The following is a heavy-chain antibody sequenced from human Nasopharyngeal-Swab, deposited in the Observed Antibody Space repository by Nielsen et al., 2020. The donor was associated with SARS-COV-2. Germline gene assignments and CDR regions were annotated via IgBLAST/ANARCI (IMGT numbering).Heavy chain of an antibody. D-gene: IGHD3-10*01. V-gene: IGHV3-9*01. Sequence: GSSLRLSCAASGFTFDDYAMHWVRQAPGKGLEWVSGISWNSGSIGYADSVKGRFTISRDNAKNSLYLQMNSLRAEDTALYYCAKDSGGDWYFDLWGRGTLVTVSS. CDR1: GFTFDDYA. CDR3: AKDSGGDWYFDL. J-gene: IGHJ2*01. CDR2: ISWNSGSI.